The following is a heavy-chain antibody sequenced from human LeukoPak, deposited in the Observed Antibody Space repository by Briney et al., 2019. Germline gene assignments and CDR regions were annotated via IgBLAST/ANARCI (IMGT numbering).Heavy chain of an antibody. Sequence: GGSLRLSCAASGFTFSSYTMNWVRQAPGKGLEWVSSISSSSSYLYYGDSVKGRFTISRDNAKNSLYLQMNSLRAEDTAVYYCARSGAVRGIIIDYYYMDVWGEGTTVTVSS. V-gene: IGHV3-21*01. CDR1: GFTFSSYT. CDR3: ARSGAVRGIIIDYYYMDV. CDR2: ISSSSSYL. J-gene: IGHJ6*03. D-gene: IGHD3-10*01.